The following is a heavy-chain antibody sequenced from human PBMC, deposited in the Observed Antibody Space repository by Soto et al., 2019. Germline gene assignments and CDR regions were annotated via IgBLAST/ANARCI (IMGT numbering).Heavy chain of an antibody. D-gene: IGHD6-13*01. Sequence: ASVKVSCKASGYTFTSYYMHWVRQAPGQGLEWMGIINPSGGSTSYAQKFQGRVTMTRDTSTSTVYMELSSLRSEDTAVYYCARDNRIAAAGLYYYYYGMDVWGQGTKVTVSS. V-gene: IGHV1-46*01. CDR2: INPSGGST. CDR3: ARDNRIAAAGLYYYYYGMDV. J-gene: IGHJ6*02. CDR1: GYTFTSYY.